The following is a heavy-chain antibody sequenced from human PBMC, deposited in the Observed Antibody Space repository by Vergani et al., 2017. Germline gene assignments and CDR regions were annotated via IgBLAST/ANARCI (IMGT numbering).Heavy chain of an antibody. CDR1: GYTFTDHY. CDR2: INPNSGGT. V-gene: IGHV1-2*02. CDR3: ARVGTSSNRDYFDY. J-gene: IGHJ4*02. D-gene: IGHD2-2*01. Sequence: VQLVQSGAEVKKPGATMKISCKVSGYTFTDHYMHWVKQAPGKGLEWMGWINPNSGGTNYAQKFQGRVTMTRDKSISTAYMELSNLRSDDTAVYYCARVGTSSNRDYFDYWGQGTLVTVSS.